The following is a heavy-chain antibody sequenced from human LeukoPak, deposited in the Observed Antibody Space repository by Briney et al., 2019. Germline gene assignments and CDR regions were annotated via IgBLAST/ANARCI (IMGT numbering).Heavy chain of an antibody. Sequence: XTFTGXXMHWVRQAPGQGLEWXGWINPNSGGTNYAQKFQGRVTMTRDTSXSTAYMELSRLRSDDTAVYYCAGXXXXXLPVDYWGQGTLVTVSS. D-gene: IGHD4-23*01. V-gene: IGHV1-2*02. CDR3: AGXXXXXLPVDY. CDR2: INPNSGGT. CDR1: XTFTGXX. J-gene: IGHJ4*02.